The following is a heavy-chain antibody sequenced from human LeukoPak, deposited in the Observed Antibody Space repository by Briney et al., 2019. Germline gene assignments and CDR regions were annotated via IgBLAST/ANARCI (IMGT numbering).Heavy chain of an antibody. D-gene: IGHD4-17*01. CDR3: ARDRHGDYSLDY. J-gene: IGHJ4*02. CDR2: IWYDGSNK. Sequence: GGSLRLSCAASGFTLSSYGMHWVRQAPGKGLEWVAVIWYDGSNKYYADSVKGRFTISRDNSKNTLYLQMNSLRAEDTAVYYCARDRHGDYSLDYWGQGTLVTVSS. V-gene: IGHV3-33*01. CDR1: GFTLSSYG.